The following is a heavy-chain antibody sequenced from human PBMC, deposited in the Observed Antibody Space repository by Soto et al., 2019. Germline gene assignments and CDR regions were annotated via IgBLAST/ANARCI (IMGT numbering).Heavy chain of an antibody. V-gene: IGHV4-30-2*01. Sequence: SETLSLTCAVSGGSISSGGYSWSWIRQPPGKGLEWIGYIYQSGSTYYNPSLKSRVTISVDRSRNQFSLKLSSVTAADTAVYFCATQSYSNSGAYYYYAMDVWGQATTVTVSS. CDR3: ATQSYSNSGAYYYYAMDV. J-gene: IGHJ6*02. D-gene: IGHD4-4*01. CDR2: IYQSGST. CDR1: GGSISSGGYS.